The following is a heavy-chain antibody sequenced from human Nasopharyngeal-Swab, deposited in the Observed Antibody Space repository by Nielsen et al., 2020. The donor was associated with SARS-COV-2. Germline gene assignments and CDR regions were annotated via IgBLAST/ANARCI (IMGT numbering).Heavy chain of an antibody. CDR2: INSDGSST. CDR3: ARDQDFDWFFDY. J-gene: IGHJ4*02. D-gene: IGHD3-9*01. CDR1: GFTFSSYW. Sequence: GESLKISCAASGFTFSSYWMHWVRQAPGKGLVWVSRINSDGSSTSYADSVKGRFTISRDNAKNTLYLQMNSLRAEDTAVYYCARDQDFDWFFDYWGQGTLVTVSS. V-gene: IGHV3-74*01.